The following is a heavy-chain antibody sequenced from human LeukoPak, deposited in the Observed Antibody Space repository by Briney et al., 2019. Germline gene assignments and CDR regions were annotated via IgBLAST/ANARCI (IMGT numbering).Heavy chain of an antibody. D-gene: IGHD1-26*01. Sequence: QPGRSLRLSCAASGFTFSSYAMHWVRQAPGKGLEWVAVISYDGSNKYYADSVKGRFTISRDNSKNTPYLQMNSLRAEDTAVYYCARGIVGATLFDYWGQGTLVTVSS. V-gene: IGHV3-30-3*01. CDR1: GFTFSSYA. CDR2: ISYDGSNK. CDR3: ARGIVGATLFDY. J-gene: IGHJ4*02.